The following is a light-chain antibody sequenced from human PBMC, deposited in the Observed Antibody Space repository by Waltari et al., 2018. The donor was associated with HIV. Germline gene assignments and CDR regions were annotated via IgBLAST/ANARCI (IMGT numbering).Light chain of an antibody. CDR1: GRDVGCYNY. CDR3: CSYAGSGYV. V-gene: IGLV2-11*01. Sequence: QSALTQTRSVSGSPGQSVTISCHGTGRDVGCYNYVSWYQQHPGKAPKLMIYDVSKRPSGVPDRFPGSKSGNTASLSISGLQAEDEADYYCCSYAGSGYVFGTGTKVTVL. CDR2: DVS. J-gene: IGLJ1*01.